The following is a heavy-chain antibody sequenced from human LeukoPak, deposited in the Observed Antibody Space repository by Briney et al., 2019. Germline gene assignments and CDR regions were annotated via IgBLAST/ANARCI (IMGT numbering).Heavy chain of an antibody. CDR2: INHSGST. Sequence: SETLSLTCAVYGGSFSGYYWSWIRQPPGKGLEWIGEINHSGSTNYNPSLKSRVTISVDTSKNQFSLKLSSVTAADTAVYYCARLVRWLRVGWFDPWGQGTLVTVSS. J-gene: IGHJ5*02. V-gene: IGHV4-34*01. D-gene: IGHD5-12*01. CDR3: ARLVRWLRVGWFDP. CDR1: GGSFSGYY.